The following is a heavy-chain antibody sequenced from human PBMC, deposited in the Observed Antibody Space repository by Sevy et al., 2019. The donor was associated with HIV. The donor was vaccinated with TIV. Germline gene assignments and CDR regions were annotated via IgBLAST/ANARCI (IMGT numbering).Heavy chain of an antibody. Sequence: GGSLRLSCAASGFTFSSYSMNWVRQAPGKGLEWVSSISSSSSYIYYADSVKGRFTISRDNAKNSLYLQMNSLRAEDTAVYYGARDWPAMVRGVIIAPAGPGYFDLWGRGTLVTVSS. CDR3: ARDWPAMVRGVIIAPAGPGYFDL. CDR2: ISSSSSYI. V-gene: IGHV3-21*01. J-gene: IGHJ2*01. D-gene: IGHD3-10*01. CDR1: GFTFSSYS.